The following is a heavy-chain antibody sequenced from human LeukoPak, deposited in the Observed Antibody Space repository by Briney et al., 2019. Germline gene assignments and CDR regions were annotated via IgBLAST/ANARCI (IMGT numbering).Heavy chain of an antibody. D-gene: IGHD1-26*01. J-gene: IGHJ6*02. CDR1: GGSISSGGYY. CDR3: ARNSGSYGGYYYYGMDV. Sequence: SEPLSLTCTVSGGSISSGGYYWSWIRQHPGKGLEWIGYIYYSGSTYYNPSLKSRVTISVDTSKNQFSLKLSSVTAADTAVYYCARNSGSYGGYYYYGMDVWGQGTTVTVSS. CDR2: IYYSGST. V-gene: IGHV4-31*03.